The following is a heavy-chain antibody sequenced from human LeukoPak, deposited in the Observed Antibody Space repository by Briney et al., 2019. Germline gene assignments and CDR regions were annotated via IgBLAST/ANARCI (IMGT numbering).Heavy chain of an antibody. CDR3: ARGPGEVTGESFDY. V-gene: IGHV4-61*02. Sequence: SETLSLTCTVSGGSISSGSYYWSWIRQPAGKGLEWIGRIYTSGSTNYNPSLTSRATISIDTSKNQFSLKLSSVTAADTAVYYCARGPGEVTGESFDYWGQGTLVTVSS. D-gene: IGHD2-21*02. CDR1: GGSISSGSYY. J-gene: IGHJ4*02. CDR2: IYTSGST.